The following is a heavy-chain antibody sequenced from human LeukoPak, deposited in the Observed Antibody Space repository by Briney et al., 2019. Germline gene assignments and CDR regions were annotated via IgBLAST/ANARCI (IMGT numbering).Heavy chain of an antibody. CDR2: MNPNSGNT. Sequence: ASVKVSCKASGYTFTSYDINWVRQATGQGLGWMGWMNPNSGNTGYAQKFQGRVTMTRNTSISTAYMELSSLRSEDTAVYYCARGQGDAALFKLFDYWGQGTLVTVSS. J-gene: IGHJ4*02. D-gene: IGHD5-24*01. CDR3: ARGQGDAALFKLFDY. V-gene: IGHV1-8*01. CDR1: GYTFTSYD.